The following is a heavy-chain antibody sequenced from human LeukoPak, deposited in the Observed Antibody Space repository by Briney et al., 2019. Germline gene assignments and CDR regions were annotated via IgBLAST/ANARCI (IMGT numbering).Heavy chain of an antibody. V-gene: IGHV3-23*01. CDR3: AKGGETYYNYYYMDV. Sequence: GGSLRLSCAASGFTFNSYVMTWARQAPGKGPEWISAISESSSSTYYADSVKGRFTISRDNSKNTLYLEMNSLRAEDTAIYYCAKGGETYYNYYYMDVWGKGTTVSVSS. D-gene: IGHD3-16*01. CDR1: GFTFNSYV. CDR2: ISESSSST. J-gene: IGHJ6*03.